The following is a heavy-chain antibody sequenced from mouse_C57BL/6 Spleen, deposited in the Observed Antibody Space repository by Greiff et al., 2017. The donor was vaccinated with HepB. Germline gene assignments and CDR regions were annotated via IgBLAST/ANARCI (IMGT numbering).Heavy chain of an antibody. J-gene: IGHJ3*01. CDR1: GFTFTSYW. CDR3: ERYCGNCPWFAY. CDR2: INPSNGGT. V-gene: IGHV1-53*01. Sequence: QVQLQQPGTELVKPGASVKLSCKASGFTFTSYWMHWVKQRPGQGLEWIGNINPSNGGTNYNEKFKSKATLTVDKSSSTAYMQLSSLTSEDDAVYVYERYCGNCPWFAYWGQGTLVTVSA. D-gene: IGHD2-1*01.